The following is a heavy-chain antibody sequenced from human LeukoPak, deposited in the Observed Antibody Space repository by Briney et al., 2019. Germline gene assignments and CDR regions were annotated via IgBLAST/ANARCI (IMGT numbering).Heavy chain of an antibody. D-gene: IGHD3-10*01. Sequence: SVKVSCKASGFTFTSSAMQWVRQARGQRLEWIGWIVVGSGNTNYAQKFQERVTITRDMSTGTAYMELSSLRSEDTAVYYCAALYYYGSGSTDYWGQGTLGTVSS. CDR1: GFTFTSSA. V-gene: IGHV1-58*02. J-gene: IGHJ4*02. CDR3: AALYYYGSGSTDY. CDR2: IVVGSGNT.